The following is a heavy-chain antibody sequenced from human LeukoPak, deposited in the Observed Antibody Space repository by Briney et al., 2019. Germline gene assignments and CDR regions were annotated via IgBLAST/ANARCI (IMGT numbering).Heavy chain of an antibody. V-gene: IGHV4-61*01. Sequence: SETLSLTCTVSGGSVSSGSYYWSWVRQPPGRGLEWIGYIYYSGSTNYNPFLKSRVTISVDTSQNQFSLKLSSVTAADTAVYYCARDQNEYYYDSSGYSLWGQGTLVTISS. CDR1: GGSVSSGSYY. CDR2: IYYSGST. J-gene: IGHJ4*02. D-gene: IGHD3-22*01. CDR3: ARDQNEYYYDSSGYSL.